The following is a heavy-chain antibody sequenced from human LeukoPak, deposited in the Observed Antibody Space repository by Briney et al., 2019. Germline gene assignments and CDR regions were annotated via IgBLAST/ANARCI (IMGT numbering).Heavy chain of an antibody. Sequence: SETLSLTCTVSGGSISSSSYYWSWIRQPPGKGLEWIGYIYYSGSTNYNPSLKSRVTISVDTSKNQFSLKLSSVTAADTAVYYCARSPRGVIISAKYYFDYWGQGTLVTVSS. CDR3: ARSPRGVIISAKYYFDY. D-gene: IGHD3-10*01. CDR2: IYYSGST. J-gene: IGHJ4*02. CDR1: GGSISSSSYY. V-gene: IGHV4-61*05.